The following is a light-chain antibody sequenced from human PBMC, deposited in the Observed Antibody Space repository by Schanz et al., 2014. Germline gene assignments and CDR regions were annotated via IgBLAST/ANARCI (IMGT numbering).Light chain of an antibody. CDR3: CSYAGSYV. V-gene: IGLV2-11*01. CDR2: DVS. Sequence: QSALTQPRSVSGSPGQSVTISCTGSSSDVGHYNSVSWYQQHPGKAPKLMIYDVSKRPSGVPDRFSGSKSGNTASLTISGLQAEDEADYYCCSYAGSYVFGTGTKVTVL. CDR1: SSDVGHYNS. J-gene: IGLJ1*01.